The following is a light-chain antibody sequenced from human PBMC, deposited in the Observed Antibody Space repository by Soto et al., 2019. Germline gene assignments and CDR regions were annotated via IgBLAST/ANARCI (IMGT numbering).Light chain of an antibody. CDR1: SSDVGGYNS. J-gene: IGLJ1*01. CDR3: SSYAGSNNLYV. V-gene: IGLV2-8*01. Sequence: QSVLTQPASASGSPVQSVTISCNGTSSDVGGYNSVSWYQQHPGKAPKLMIYEVTKRPSGVPDRFSGSKSDNTASLTVSGLQAEDEADYYCSSYAGSNNLYVFGTGTKVTVL. CDR2: EVT.